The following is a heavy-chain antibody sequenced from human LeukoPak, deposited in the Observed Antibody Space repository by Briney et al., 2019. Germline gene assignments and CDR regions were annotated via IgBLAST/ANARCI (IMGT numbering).Heavy chain of an antibody. Sequence: GGSLRLSCAASGFTFSSYGMHWVRQAPGKGLEWVAFIRYDGSNKYYADSVKGRFTISRDNSKNTLYLQMNSLRAEDTAVYYCASARRYYHGSGSYLRQDYWGQGTLVTVSS. CDR2: IRYDGSNK. CDR1: GFTFSSYG. D-gene: IGHD3-10*01. CDR3: ASARRYYHGSGSYLRQDY. V-gene: IGHV3-30*02. J-gene: IGHJ4*02.